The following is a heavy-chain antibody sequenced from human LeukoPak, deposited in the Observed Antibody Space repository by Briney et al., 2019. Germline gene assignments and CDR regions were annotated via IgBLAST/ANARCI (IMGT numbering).Heavy chain of an antibody. Sequence: GGSLRLSCAASGFTFSSYWMSWVRQAPGKGLEWVANIKQDGSEKYYVDSVKGRFTISRDNAKNSLYLQMNSLRAEDTAVYYCARDHTRKYSGFGYWGQGTLVTVSS. CDR1: GFTFSSYW. D-gene: IGHD5-12*01. CDR3: ARDHTRKYSGFGY. CDR2: IKQDGSEK. V-gene: IGHV3-7*03. J-gene: IGHJ4*02.